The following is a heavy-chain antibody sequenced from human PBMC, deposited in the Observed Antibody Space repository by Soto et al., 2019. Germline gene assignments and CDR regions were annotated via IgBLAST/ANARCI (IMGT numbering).Heavy chain of an antibody. D-gene: IGHD6-13*01. Sequence: VASVNVSCKASGGTFSSYAISWVRQAPGQGLEWMGGIIPIFGTANYAQKFQGRVTITADESTSTAYMELSSLRSEDTAVYYCARDSLASLYSSSSDYYYYGMDVWGQGTSVTVSS. CDR3: ARDSLASLYSSSSDYYYYGMDV. CDR2: IIPIFGTA. CDR1: GGTFSSYA. J-gene: IGHJ6*02. V-gene: IGHV1-69*13.